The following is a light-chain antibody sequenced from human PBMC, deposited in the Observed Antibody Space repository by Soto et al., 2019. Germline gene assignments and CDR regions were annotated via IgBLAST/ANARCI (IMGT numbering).Light chain of an antibody. V-gene: IGKV3-20*01. Sequence: EIVLTQSPGTLSLSPGERATLSCRASQSISSPYLTWYHQKPGQAPRLLIYDASRRATGIPDRFSGSGSGTDFSLTISRLEPEDFAVYYCQHYDSARWTFGLGTKVDI. CDR3: QHYDSARWT. J-gene: IGKJ1*01. CDR1: QSISSPY. CDR2: DAS.